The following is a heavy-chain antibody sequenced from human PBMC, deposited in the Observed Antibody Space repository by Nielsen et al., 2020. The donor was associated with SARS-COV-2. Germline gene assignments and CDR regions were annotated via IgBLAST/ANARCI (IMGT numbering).Heavy chain of an antibody. CDR1: GFTFSSYA. CDR2: ISYDGSNK. J-gene: IGHJ5*02. D-gene: IGHD2-15*01. V-gene: IGHV3-30-3*01. Sequence: GGSLRLSCAASGFTFSSYAMHWVRQAPGKGLEWVAVISYDGSNKYYADSVKGRFTISRDNSKNTLYLQMNSLRAEDTAVYYCARDGGDIVVVVAATPPFWFDPWGQGTLVTVSS. CDR3: ARDGGDIVVVVAATPPFWFDP.